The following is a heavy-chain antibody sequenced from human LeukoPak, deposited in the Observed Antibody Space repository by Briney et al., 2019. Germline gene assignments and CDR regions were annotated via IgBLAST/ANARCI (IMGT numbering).Heavy chain of an antibody. CDR2: IYYSGST. CDR1: GYSISSGYY. V-gene: IGHV4-38-2*02. CDR3: ARRYGVDAFDI. Sequence: SETLSLTCTVSGYSISSGYYWGWIRQPPGKWLEWIGIIYYSGSTYYNPSLKSRVTISVHTSKDLCSLRLRSVTATGTAVYYCARRYGVDAFDIWGQGTMVTVSS. D-gene: IGHD4-17*01. J-gene: IGHJ3*02.